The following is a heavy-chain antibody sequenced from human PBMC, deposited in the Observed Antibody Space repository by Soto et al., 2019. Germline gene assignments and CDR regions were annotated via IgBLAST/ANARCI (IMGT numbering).Heavy chain of an antibody. D-gene: IGHD3-3*01. V-gene: IGHV3-74*01. CDR3: GKSRWSGSSLIDY. CDR1: GFTFTDSW. Sequence: EVQLVESGGGLVQPGGSLRLSCVVSGFTFTDSWMYWVRQVPGEGLVWVSFINNDGSRTNYADSVKGQFTISRDNAKNTLYLQMNSLRAEDTAMYYCGKSRWSGSSLIDYWGQGTLVTVSS. J-gene: IGHJ4*02. CDR2: INNDGSRT.